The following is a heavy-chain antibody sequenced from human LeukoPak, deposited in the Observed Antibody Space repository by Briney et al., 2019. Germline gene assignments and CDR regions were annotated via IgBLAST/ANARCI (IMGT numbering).Heavy chain of an antibody. D-gene: IGHD2-2*01. J-gene: IGHJ6*03. V-gene: IGHV1-2*02. CDR2: INPNSGGT. CDR3: ARGPAYYNQYYMDV. Sequence: GASVKVSCKASGYTFTCYYMHWVRQAPGQGLEWMGWINPNSGGTNYAQKFQGRVTMTRDTSISTAYMELSRLRSDDTAVYYCARGPAYYNQYYMDVWGKGRTVTVSS. CDR1: GYTFTCYY.